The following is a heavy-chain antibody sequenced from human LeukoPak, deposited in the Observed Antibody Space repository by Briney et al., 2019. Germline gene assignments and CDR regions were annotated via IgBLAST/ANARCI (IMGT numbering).Heavy chain of an antibody. J-gene: IGHJ4*02. V-gene: IGHV3-7*01. CDR2: IKTDGSEK. CDR3: ARISYDTSGSSPPLFYFDY. CDR1: GFTFSSSW. D-gene: IGHD3-22*01. Sequence: GSLRLSFGASGFTFSSSWMTWVRPAPGKGLEWVASIKTDGSEKYYVDSVKGRFTISRDNAKNSVYVQMNSLRAEDTAVYYCARISYDTSGSSPPLFYFDYWGQGTLVTVSS.